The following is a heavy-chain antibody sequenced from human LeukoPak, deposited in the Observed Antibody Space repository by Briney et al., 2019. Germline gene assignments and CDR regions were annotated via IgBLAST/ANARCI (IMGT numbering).Heavy chain of an antibody. Sequence: PSQTLSLTCTVSGGSICSGTYYWNWIRQPAGKGLEWIGRIYTSGSTNYNPSLKSRVTISVDTSKNQFSLKLTSVTAADTAMYYCARDPYDTSANDAFDIWGQGTMVSVSS. D-gene: IGHD3-22*01. CDR1: GGSICSGTYY. CDR2: IYTSGST. J-gene: IGHJ3*02. V-gene: IGHV4-61*02. CDR3: ARDPYDTSANDAFDI.